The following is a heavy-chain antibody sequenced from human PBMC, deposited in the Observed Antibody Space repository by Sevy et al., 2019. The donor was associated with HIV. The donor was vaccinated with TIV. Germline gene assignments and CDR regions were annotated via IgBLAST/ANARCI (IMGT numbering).Heavy chain of an antibody. CDR3: ARRKNFDI. CDR1: GGSINSDH. J-gene: IGHJ3*02. Sequence: SGTLSLTCTVSGGSINSDHWNWIRQPPGKGLEWIGYVYYTGGSNYNPSLKNRVTISVDRTKNQYSLKLSSVTAADTAEYYCARRKNFDIWGQGTMVTVSS. CDR2: VYYTGGS. V-gene: IGHV4-59*08.